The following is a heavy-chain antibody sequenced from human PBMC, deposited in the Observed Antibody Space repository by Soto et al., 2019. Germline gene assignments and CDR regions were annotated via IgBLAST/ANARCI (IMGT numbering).Heavy chain of an antibody. D-gene: IGHD1-26*01. CDR1: GGSFSGYD. CDR3: ARKGDGSSSSWFEAPSGYYYYYYMDV. J-gene: IGHJ6*03. V-gene: IGHV4-34*01. Sequence: SETLSLTCAVYGGSFSGYDWSWIRQPPGKGLEWIGEINHSGSTNYNPSLKSRVTISVDTSKNQFSLKLSSVTAADTAVYYCARKGDGSSSSWFEAPSGYYYYYYMDVWGKGTTVTVSS. CDR2: INHSGST.